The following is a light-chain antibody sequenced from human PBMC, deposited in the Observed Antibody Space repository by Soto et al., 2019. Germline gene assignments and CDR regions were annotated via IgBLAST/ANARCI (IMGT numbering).Light chain of an antibody. CDR2: DAS. CDR1: QSVSRH. J-gene: IGKJ4*01. Sequence: EIVLTQSPATLFLSPGERATLSCRASQSVSRHLAWYQQKPGQAPRLLIYDASNRATGIPARFSGSGSGTDFTLTISSLEPEDFAVYYCQQRNNWPPVTFGGGTKVEIK. CDR3: QQRNNWPPVT. V-gene: IGKV3-11*01.